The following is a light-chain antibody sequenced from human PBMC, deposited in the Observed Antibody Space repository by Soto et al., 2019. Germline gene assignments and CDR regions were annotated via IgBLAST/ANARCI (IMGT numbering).Light chain of an antibody. J-gene: IGKJ2*01. V-gene: IGKV1-39*01. CDR2: GAS. Sequence: DIQMTQSPSSLSASVRDRVTITCRASQSISTYLNWYQHKSGKAPKLLIYGASRLQSGVPSRFSGSGSGTDFTLTINSLQPEDFATYYCQQSHSTPYTFGQGTKMEIK. CDR3: QQSHSTPYT. CDR1: QSISTY.